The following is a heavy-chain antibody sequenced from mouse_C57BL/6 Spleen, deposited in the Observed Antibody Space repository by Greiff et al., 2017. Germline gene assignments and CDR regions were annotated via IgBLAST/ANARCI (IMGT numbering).Heavy chain of an antibody. Sequence: QVQLQQPGAELVKPGASVKMSCKASGYTFTSYWITWVKQRPGQGLEWIGDIYPGSGSTNYNEKFKSKATQTVDTASSTAYMQLSNLTSEDSAVYYGAKREGYYQMFDYWGQGTTLTVSS. CDR1: GYTFTSYW. CDR3: AKREGYYQMFDY. CDR2: IYPGSGST. J-gene: IGHJ2*01. D-gene: IGHD2-3*01. V-gene: IGHV1-55*01.